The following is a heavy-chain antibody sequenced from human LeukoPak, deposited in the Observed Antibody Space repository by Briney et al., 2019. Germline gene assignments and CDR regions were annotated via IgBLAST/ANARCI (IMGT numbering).Heavy chain of an antibody. Sequence: SETLFLTCTVSGGSISSYYWSWIRQPPGKGLEWIGYIYYSGSTNYNPSLKSRVTISVDTSKNQFSLKLSSVTAADTAVYYCAGTTGTTGYFDYWGQGTLVTVSS. CDR3: AGTTGTTGYFDY. CDR2: IYYSGST. CDR1: GGSISSYY. J-gene: IGHJ4*02. D-gene: IGHD1-1*01. V-gene: IGHV4-59*01.